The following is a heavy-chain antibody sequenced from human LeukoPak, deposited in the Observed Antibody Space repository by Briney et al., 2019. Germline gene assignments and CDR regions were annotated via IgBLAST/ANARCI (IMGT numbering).Heavy chain of an antibody. CDR3: ARDPGDIVVVPAAFDY. Sequence: PGRSLRLSCAASGFTFSSYSMHWVRQAPGKRLEWVSSISGNAYIYYADSVRGRFTISRDNAKNSLYLQMNSLRAEDTAVYYCARDPGDIVVVPAAFDYWGQGTLVTVSS. V-gene: IGHV3-21*01. D-gene: IGHD2-2*01. CDR1: GFTFSSYS. J-gene: IGHJ4*02. CDR2: ISGNAYI.